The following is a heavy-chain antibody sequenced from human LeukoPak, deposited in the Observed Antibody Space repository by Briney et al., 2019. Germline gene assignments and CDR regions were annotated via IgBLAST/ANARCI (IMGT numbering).Heavy chain of an antibody. CDR2: ISSSSSYI. CDR1: GFTFSSYS. V-gene: IGHV3-21*04. J-gene: IGHJ5*02. D-gene: IGHD3-3*01. Sequence: GGSLRLSCAASGFTFSSYSMNWVRQAPGKGLEWVSSISSSSSYIYYADSVKGRFTISRDNSKNTLYLQMNSLRAEDTAVYYCAKGGEYDFWSGYDNWFDPWGQGTLVTVSS. CDR3: AKGGEYDFWSGYDNWFDP.